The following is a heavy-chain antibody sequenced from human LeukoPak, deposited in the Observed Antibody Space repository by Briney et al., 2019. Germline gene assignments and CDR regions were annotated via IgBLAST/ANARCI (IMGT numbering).Heavy chain of an antibody. CDR1: GGSISSYY. CDR3: ARERRGSGSYPFDY. CDR2: FHYSGST. V-gene: IGHV4-59*01. Sequence: PSETLSLTCTVSGGSISSYYWNWIRQPPGEGLEWIGYFHYSGSTNYNPSLKSRVTISVDTSKNQLSLKLSSVTAADTAVYYCARERRGSGSYPFDYWGQGTLVTVSS. J-gene: IGHJ4*02. D-gene: IGHD3-10*01.